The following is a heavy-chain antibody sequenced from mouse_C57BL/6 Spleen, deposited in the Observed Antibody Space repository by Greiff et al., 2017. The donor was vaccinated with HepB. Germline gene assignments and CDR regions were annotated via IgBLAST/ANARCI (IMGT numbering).Heavy chain of an antibody. CDR1: GFSLTSYG. Sequence: VHLVESGPGLVQPSQSLSITCTVSGFSLTSYGVHWVRQSPGKGLEWLGVIWSGGSTDYNAAFISRLSISKDNSKSQVFFKMNSLQADDTAIYYCARFYGNYAYFDYWGQGTTLTVSS. D-gene: IGHD2-1*01. CDR3: ARFYGNYAYFDY. J-gene: IGHJ2*01. V-gene: IGHV2-2*01. CDR2: IWSGGST.